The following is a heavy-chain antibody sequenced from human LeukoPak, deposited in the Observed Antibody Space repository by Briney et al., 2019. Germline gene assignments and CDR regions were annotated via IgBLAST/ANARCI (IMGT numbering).Heavy chain of an antibody. V-gene: IGHV4-38-2*01. Sequence: SETLSLTCGVSGDSIRNANYWGWIRQPPGQGLEWIAGMHHGGSTFHNPSLQSRVTISMYTSKNQFSLNLNYVTAADTAVYYCARVASSILGYASFDFWGQGTLVTVSS. CDR2: MHHGGST. D-gene: IGHD2-2*01. J-gene: IGHJ4*02. CDR3: ARVASSILGYASFDF. CDR1: GDSIRNANY.